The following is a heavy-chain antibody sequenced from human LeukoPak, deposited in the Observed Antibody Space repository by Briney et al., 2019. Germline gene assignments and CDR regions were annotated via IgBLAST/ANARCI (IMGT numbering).Heavy chain of an antibody. D-gene: IGHD2-8*02. Sequence: GGSLRFSCAASGFTFSRYWMHWVRQAPGKGLVWVSRMNTDGSRTDYADSVKGRFTISRDNAKNILYLQMNSLGAEDTAAYSCASDFTGRDDYWGQGTLVTVSS. CDR1: GFTFSRYW. V-gene: IGHV3-74*01. CDR2: MNTDGSRT. J-gene: IGHJ4*02. CDR3: ASDFTGRDDY.